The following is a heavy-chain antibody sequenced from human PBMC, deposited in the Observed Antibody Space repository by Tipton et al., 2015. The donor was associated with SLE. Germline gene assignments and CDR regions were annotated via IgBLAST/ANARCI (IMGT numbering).Heavy chain of an antibody. CDR1: GFTFSNYA. CDR3: AKAAEVFDD. J-gene: IGHJ4*02. CDR2: VTTSGTTT. Sequence: SLRLSCVASGFTFSNYAMTWVRQAPGKGLEWVSTVTTSGTTTYYADSVRGRFTISRDDSKNTVYLHMTSLRAEDTAVYYCAKAAEVFDDWGQGTLVTVSS. V-gene: IGHV3-23*01.